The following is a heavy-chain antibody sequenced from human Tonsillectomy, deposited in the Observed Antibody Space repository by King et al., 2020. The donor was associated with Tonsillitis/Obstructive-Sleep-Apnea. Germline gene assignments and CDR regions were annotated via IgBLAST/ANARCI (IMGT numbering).Heavy chain of an antibody. D-gene: IGHD6-19*01. J-gene: IGHJ4*02. V-gene: IGHV3-74*01. CDR1: GFTFSSYW. CDR3: ARALAVAGTGGLY. CDR2: ISSDGSST. Sequence: DVQLVESGGGLVQPGGSLRLSCVASGFTFSSYWMHWVRQVPGKGLVWVSCISSDGSSTSYADPVKGRFTISRDNAKNTLYLQMNSLRAEETAVYYCARALAVAGTGGLYWGQGTLVTVSS.